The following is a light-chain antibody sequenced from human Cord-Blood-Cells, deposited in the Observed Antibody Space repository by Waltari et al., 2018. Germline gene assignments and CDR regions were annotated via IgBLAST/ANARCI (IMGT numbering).Light chain of an antibody. CDR3: QQRST. V-gene: IGKV3-11*01. CDR1: QSVSSY. J-gene: IGKJ4*01. CDR2: DAS. Sequence: EIVLTQSPATLSLSPGERATLSCRASQSVSSYLAWYQQKPGQAPRLLIYDASNRATGIPARFSGSGSGTDFTLTINSLEPEDFAVYYCQQRSTFGGGTKVEIK.